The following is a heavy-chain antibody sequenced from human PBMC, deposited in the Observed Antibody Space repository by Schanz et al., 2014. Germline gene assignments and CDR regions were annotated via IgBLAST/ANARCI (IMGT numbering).Heavy chain of an antibody. V-gene: IGHV3-30*02. Sequence: VRLVESGGGLVEPGGSLRLSCAASGFTFRDFGLHWVRQAPGKGLEWVSFIEFDGIKKFYADSVKGRFTIARDNSKNTLYLQMNSLRAEDTAVYYCAKGQLLSYYFDYWGQGTLVTVSS. CDR1: GFTFRDFG. CDR3: AKGQLLSYYFDY. CDR2: IEFDGIKK. D-gene: IGHD2-21*01. J-gene: IGHJ4*02.